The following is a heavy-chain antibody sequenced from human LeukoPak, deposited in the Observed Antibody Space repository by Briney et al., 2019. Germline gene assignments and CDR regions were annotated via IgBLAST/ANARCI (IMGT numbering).Heavy chain of an antibody. V-gene: IGHV4-59*01. CDR2: IYYSGST. Sequence: PSETLSLTCSVSRGSINTYYWSWIRQPPGKGLERIGYIYYSGSTNYNPSLKSRVTLSVDTSKNQFSLRLNSVTAADTAVYYCARAGAGGGDFDYWGQGTLVTVSS. CDR1: RGSINTYY. D-gene: IGHD2-21*01. CDR3: ARAGAGGGDFDY. J-gene: IGHJ4*02.